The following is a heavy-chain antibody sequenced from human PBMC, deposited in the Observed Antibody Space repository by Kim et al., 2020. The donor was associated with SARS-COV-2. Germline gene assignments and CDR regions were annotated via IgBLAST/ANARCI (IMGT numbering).Heavy chain of an antibody. CDR3: AREGAGIAVAGYYYYGMDV. CDR1: GFTFSSYS. CDR2: ISSSSSYI. D-gene: IGHD6-19*01. Sequence: GGSLRLSCAASGFTFSSYSMNWVRQAPGKGLEWVSSISSSSSYIYYADSVKGRFTISRDNAKNSLYLQMNSLRAEDTAVYYCAREGAGIAVAGYYYYGMDVWGQGTTVTVSS. V-gene: IGHV3-21*04. J-gene: IGHJ6*02.